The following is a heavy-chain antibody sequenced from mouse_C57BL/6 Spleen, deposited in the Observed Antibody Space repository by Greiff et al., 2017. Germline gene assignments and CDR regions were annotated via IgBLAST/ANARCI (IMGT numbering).Heavy chain of an antibody. D-gene: IGHD2-1*01. CDR3: ARMSYGNYGFAY. J-gene: IGHJ3*01. Sequence: VMLVESGPGLVQPSQSLSITCTVSGFSLTSYGVHWVRQSPGKGLEWLGVIWSGGSTDYNAAFISRLSISKDNSKSQVFIKMNSLQADDTAIYYCARMSYGNYGFAYWGQGTLVTVSA. CDR2: IWSGGST. CDR1: GFSLTSYG. V-gene: IGHV2-2*01.